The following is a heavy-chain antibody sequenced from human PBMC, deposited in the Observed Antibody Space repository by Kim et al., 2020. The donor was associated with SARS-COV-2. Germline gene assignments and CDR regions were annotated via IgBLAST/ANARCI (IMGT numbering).Heavy chain of an antibody. Sequence: YADSVKGRFTISRDNAKNSLYLQMNSLRAEDTAVYYCARDVEMATIYDYWGQGTLVTVSS. D-gene: IGHD5-12*01. J-gene: IGHJ4*02. V-gene: IGHV3-48*03. CDR3: ARDVEMATIYDY.